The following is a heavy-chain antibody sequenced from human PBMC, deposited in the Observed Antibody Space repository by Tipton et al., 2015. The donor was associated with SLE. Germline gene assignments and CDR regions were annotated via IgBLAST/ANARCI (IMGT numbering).Heavy chain of an antibody. CDR2: MYYSGST. D-gene: IGHD3-10*01. Sequence: TLSLTCTVSGDSIYWSWIRQPPGKGLEGIGYMYYSGSTTYNPSLKSRFTISVDSSKNQRSLKLSSVTAADTAVYYCAIGKIRKGFDMWGQGTNVTVSS. V-gene: IGHV4-59*07. CDR1: GDSIY. J-gene: IGHJ3*02. CDR3: AIGKIRKGFDM.